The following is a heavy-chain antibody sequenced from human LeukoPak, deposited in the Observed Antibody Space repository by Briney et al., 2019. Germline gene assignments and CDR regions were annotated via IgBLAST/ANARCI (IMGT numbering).Heavy chain of an antibody. CDR3: AVWREMATNYCFDY. Sequence: SVKVSCKASGGTFSSYAISWVRQAPGQGLEWMGGIIPIFGTANYAQKFQGRVTITADESTSTAYMELSSLRSEDTAVYYCAVWREMATNYCFDYWGQGTLVTVSS. V-gene: IGHV1-69*13. CDR2: IIPIFGTA. D-gene: IGHD5-24*01. CDR1: GGTFSSYA. J-gene: IGHJ4*02.